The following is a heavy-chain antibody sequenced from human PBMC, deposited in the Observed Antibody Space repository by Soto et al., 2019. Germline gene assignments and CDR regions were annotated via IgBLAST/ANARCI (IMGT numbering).Heavy chain of an antibody. CDR2: ISYDGSNK. D-gene: IGHD6-13*01. Sequence: GGSLRLSCAASGFTFSSYGMHWVRQAPGKGLEWVAVISYDGSNKYYADSVKGRFTISRDNSKNTLYLQMNRLRAEDTAVYYCATVQFGYSSSGGMDVWGQGTTVTVSS. J-gene: IGHJ6*02. CDR3: ATVQFGYSSSGGMDV. CDR1: GFTFSSYG. V-gene: IGHV3-30*03.